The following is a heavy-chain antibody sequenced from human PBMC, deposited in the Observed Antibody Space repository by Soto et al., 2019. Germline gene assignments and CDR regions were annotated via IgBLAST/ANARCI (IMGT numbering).Heavy chain of an antibody. V-gene: IGHV4-61*01. CDR2: IYYSGST. Sequence: SETLSLTCTVSGGSVSSGSYYWSWIRQPPGKGLEWIGYIYYSGSTNYNPSLKSRVTISVDTSKNQFSLKLSSVTAADTAVYYCERDTSNPDDAFGIWGQGTMVTVSS. D-gene: IGHD3-16*01. CDR1: GGSVSSGSYY. CDR3: ERDTSNPDDAFGI. J-gene: IGHJ3*02.